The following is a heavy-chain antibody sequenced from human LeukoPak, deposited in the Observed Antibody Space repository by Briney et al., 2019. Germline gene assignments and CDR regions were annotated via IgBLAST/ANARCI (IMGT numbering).Heavy chain of an antibody. CDR3: ARGYSYGFYYYYMDV. CDR1: GFTFSAYW. V-gene: IGHV3-74*01. CDR2: INNDGTAT. Sequence: GGSLRPSCEASGFTFSAYWRHWVGQVPGKGLVWASRINNDGTATFFADSVKGRFTISRDNANNSLYLQMNSLRAEDTAVYYCARGYSYGFYYYYMDVWGKGTTITVSS. D-gene: IGHD5-18*01. J-gene: IGHJ6*03.